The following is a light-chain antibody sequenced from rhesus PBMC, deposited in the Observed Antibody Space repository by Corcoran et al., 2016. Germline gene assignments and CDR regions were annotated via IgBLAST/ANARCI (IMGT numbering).Light chain of an antibody. Sequence: EIVMTQSPATLSLSPGERVTLSCRASQSVSSYLAWYQQKPGQAPWLLIYGASSRATGIPDRFSGSGSGTDFPLTIRSLEPEDFAVYYCQETSNLWTFGQGTKVEIK. CDR1: QSVSSY. CDR3: QETSNLWT. J-gene: IGKJ1*01. V-gene: IGKV3-31*02. CDR2: GAS.